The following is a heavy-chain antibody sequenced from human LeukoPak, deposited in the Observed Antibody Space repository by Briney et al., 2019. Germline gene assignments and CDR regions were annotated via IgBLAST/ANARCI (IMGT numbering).Heavy chain of an antibody. Sequence: SVKVSCKASGGTFISYAISWVRQAPGQGLEWMGGIIPIFGTANYAQKFQGRVTITADESTSTAYMELSSLRSEDTAVYYCASYGVAGVRRNYYYYYGMDVWGQGTTVTVSS. D-gene: IGHD6-19*01. CDR2: IIPIFGTA. CDR1: GGTFISYA. J-gene: IGHJ6*02. CDR3: ASYGVAGVRRNYYYYYGMDV. V-gene: IGHV1-69*01.